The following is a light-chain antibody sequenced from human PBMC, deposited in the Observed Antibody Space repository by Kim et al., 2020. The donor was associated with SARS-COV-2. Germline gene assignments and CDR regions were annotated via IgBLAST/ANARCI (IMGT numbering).Light chain of an antibody. Sequence: AIQLTQSPSSLSASVGDRVTITCRASQGINSALIWYQQKPGKPPRLLIYRASSLKGGVPSRFSGGESGTDFTLTISSLQPEDFATYVFKKYRDYPTFGPGTQGYSK. CDR2: RAS. CDR1: QGINSA. V-gene: IGKV1D-13*01. CDR3: KKYRDYPT. J-gene: IGKJ3*01.